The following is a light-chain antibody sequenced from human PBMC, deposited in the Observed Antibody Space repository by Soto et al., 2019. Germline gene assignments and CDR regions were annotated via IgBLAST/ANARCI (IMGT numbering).Light chain of an antibody. V-gene: IGLV4-60*02. CDR3: ETWDSNTHTV. CDR1: SGHSSYI. Sequence: QHVLTQSSSASASLGSSVKLTCTLSSGHSSYIIAWHQQQPGKAPRYLMKLEGSGSYNKGSGVPDRFSGSSSGADRYLTISNLHFEDEADYYCETWDSNTHTVFGGGTKLTVL. J-gene: IGLJ3*02. CDR2: LEGSGSY.